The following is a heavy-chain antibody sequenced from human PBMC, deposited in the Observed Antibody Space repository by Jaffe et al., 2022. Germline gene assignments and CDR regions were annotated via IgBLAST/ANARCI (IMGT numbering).Heavy chain of an antibody. CDR3: VKGQRQQWLVPPLEY. J-gene: IGHJ4*02. CDR1: GFTFSTYV. Sequence: QVQLVESGGGVVQPGGSLRLSCAASGFTFSTYVMHWVRQAPGKGLEWVAFIRYDGGNKYYADSVKGRFTISRDNSKNTLFLQINSLRGEDTAVYYCVKGQRQQWLVPPLEYWGQGTLVTVSS. CDR2: IRYDGGNK. V-gene: IGHV3-30*02. D-gene: IGHD6-19*01.